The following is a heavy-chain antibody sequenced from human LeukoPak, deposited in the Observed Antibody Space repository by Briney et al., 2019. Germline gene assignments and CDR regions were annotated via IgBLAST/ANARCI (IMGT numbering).Heavy chain of an antibody. J-gene: IGHJ6*03. V-gene: IGHV1-2*02. D-gene: IGHD3-3*01. CDR2: INPNSGGT. Sequence: GASVKVSCKASGYTFTGYYMHWVRQAPGQGLKWMGWINPNSGGTNYAQKFQGRVTMTRDTSISTAYMELSRLRSDDTAVYYCARGYYDFWIAGFPPYYYYCYYMDVWGKGTTVTVSS. CDR3: ARGYYDFWIAGFPPYYYYCYYMDV. CDR1: GYTFTGYY.